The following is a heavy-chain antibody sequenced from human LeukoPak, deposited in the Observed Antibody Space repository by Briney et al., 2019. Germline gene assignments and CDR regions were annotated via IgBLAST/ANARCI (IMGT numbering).Heavy chain of an antibody. CDR1: GGSINNYY. CDR2: IYTTGST. Sequence: SETLSLTCTVSGGSINNYYWSWIRQPAGKALEWIGRIYTTGSTNYNPSLKSRVTMSVDTSKSQFSLKLSSVTAADTAVYYCARCILRGVDAFDLWGQGTMVTVSS. D-gene: IGHD2-21*01. CDR3: ARCILRGVDAFDL. V-gene: IGHV4-4*07. J-gene: IGHJ3*01.